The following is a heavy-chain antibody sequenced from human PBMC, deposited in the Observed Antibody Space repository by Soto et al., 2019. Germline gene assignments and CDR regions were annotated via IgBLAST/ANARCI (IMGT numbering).Heavy chain of an antibody. CDR2: INHSGGST. CDR1: GYTFTSYY. V-gene: IGHV1-46*01. Sequence: GASVKVSCKASGYTFTSYYMHWVRQAPGQGLEWMGIINHSGGSTSYAQKIQGRVTMTRDTSTSTVYMELSSLRSEDTAVYYCARVIMVVAGTSFAPHYYYYYGMDVWGQGTTVTVSS. J-gene: IGHJ6*02. CDR3: ARVIMVVAGTSFAPHYYYYYGMDV. D-gene: IGHD6-19*01.